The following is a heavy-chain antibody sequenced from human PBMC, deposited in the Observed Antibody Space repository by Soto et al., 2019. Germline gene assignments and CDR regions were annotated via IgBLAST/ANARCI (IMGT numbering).Heavy chain of an antibody. V-gene: IGHV3-20*04. D-gene: IGHD3-22*01. J-gene: IGHJ4*02. CDR3: AKGGGPDQVYYYDSSAYVTLDS. Sequence: SGGSLRLSCAASGFTFADHGMSWVRQSPGKGLEWVSGINWNGGSTNYADSVKGRFTISRDNAKNSLHLQMNSLRAEDTALYYCAKGGGPDQVYYYDSSAYVTLDSWGQGTLVTVSS. CDR1: GFTFADHG. CDR2: INWNGGST.